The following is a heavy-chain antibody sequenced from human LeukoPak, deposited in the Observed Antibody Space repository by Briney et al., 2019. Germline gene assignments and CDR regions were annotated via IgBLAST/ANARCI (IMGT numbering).Heavy chain of an antibody. J-gene: IGHJ4*02. CDR2: IYHSGNT. V-gene: IGHV4-31*03. Sequence: SETLSLTCTVSGGSISVGGYYWSWLRQHPGKGLEWFGYIYHSGNTFYNPSLKSRVKISVDTPKNQFSLRLSSVTAADTAVYYCARPSRDGYRYTFDYWGQGILVTVSS. CDR1: GGSISVGGYY. D-gene: IGHD5-24*01. CDR3: ARPSRDGYRYTFDY.